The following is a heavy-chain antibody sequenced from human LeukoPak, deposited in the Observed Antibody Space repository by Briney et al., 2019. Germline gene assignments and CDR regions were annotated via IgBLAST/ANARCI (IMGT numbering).Heavy chain of an antibody. CDR2: ISGSGVST. J-gene: IGHJ3*02. D-gene: IGHD1-26*01. CDR1: GFTFSSYA. V-gene: IGHV3-23*01. Sequence: GGSLRLSCAASGFTFSSYAMSWVRQAPGQGLEWVSAISGSGVSTYYADSVKGRFTISSDNSKNTLYLQMDSLRAEDTAVYYCARVSHSGSLDMHFDIWGQGTMVTVSS. CDR3: ARVSHSGSLDMHFDI.